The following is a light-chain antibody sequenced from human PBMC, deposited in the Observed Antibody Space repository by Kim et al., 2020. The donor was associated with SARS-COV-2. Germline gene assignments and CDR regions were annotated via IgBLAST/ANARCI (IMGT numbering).Light chain of an antibody. Sequence: PGERATLSCRASQSVSSNLAWYQQKPGQAPRLLIYGASTRATGIPARFSGSGSGTEFTLTISSLQSEDFAVYYCQQYNNWPPERTFGQGTKVDIK. V-gene: IGKV3-15*01. CDR2: GAS. CDR1: QSVSSN. J-gene: IGKJ1*01. CDR3: QQYNNWPPERT.